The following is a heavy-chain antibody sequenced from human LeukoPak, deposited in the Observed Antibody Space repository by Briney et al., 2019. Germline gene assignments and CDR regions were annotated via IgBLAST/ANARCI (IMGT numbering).Heavy chain of an antibody. D-gene: IGHD5-18*01. J-gene: IGHJ4*02. V-gene: IGHV4-39*01. CDR1: GGSISSSSYY. CDR2: IYYSGST. Sequence: SETLSLTCTVSGGSISSSSYYWGWIRQPPGKGLEWIGSIYYSGSTYYNPSLKSRVTISVDTSKNQFSLKLSSVTAAHTAVYYCARHVRGYSYGVGYWGQGTLVTVSS. CDR3: ARHVRGYSYGVGY.